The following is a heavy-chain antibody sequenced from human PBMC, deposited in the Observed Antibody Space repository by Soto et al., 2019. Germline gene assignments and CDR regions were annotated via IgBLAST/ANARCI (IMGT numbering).Heavy chain of an antibody. V-gene: IGHV4-59*12. CDR1: GGPMINYY. Sequence: SETLSLTCTVSGGPMINYYCSWFRQPPGKGLEWIGYIYHSGSTYYNPSLKSRVTISVDRSKNQFSLELSSVTAADTAVYYCARVPAPWGQGTLVTVSS. CDR2: IYHSGST. J-gene: IGHJ5*02. CDR3: ARVPAP.